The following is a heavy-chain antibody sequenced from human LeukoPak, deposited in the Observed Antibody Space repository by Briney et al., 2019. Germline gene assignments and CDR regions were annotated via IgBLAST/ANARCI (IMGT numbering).Heavy chain of an antibody. D-gene: IGHD3-22*01. J-gene: IGHJ4*02. CDR2: ISAEGVT. CDR3: ARPTDSYDSTGYPDY. Sequence: PGGSLRLSCSASGFTLRAFAVHWVRQAPGKRLEYVSSISAEGVTHHADSVKGRFTISRDYSENTLYLQMNSLRAEDTAVYYCARPTDSYDSTGYPDYWGQGTLVSVSS. CDR1: GFTLRAFA. V-gene: IGHV3-64*04.